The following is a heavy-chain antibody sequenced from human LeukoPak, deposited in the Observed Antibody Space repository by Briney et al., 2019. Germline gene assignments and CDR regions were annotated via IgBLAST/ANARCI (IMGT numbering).Heavy chain of an antibody. D-gene: IGHD3-3*01. CDR3: ARGPVWSGYYYYFDY. CDR2: IIPIFGTA. Sequence: SVKVSCKASGGTFSSYAISWVRQAPGQGLEWMGGIIPIFGTANYAQKFQGRVTITADESTSTAYMELSSLRSEDTAVYYCARGPVWSGYYYYFDYWGQGALITVSS. J-gene: IGHJ4*02. CDR1: GGTFSSYA. V-gene: IGHV1-69*13.